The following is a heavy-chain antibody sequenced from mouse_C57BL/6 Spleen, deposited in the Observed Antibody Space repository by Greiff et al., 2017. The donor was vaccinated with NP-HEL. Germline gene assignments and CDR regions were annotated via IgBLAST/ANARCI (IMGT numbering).Heavy chain of an antibody. CDR1: GYTFTDYY. Sequence: VQLQQSGPELVKPGASVKISCKASGYTFTDYYMNWVKQSHGKSLEWIGDINPNNGGTSYNQKFKGKATLTVDKSSSTAYMELRSLTSEDSAVYYCARRIPELGRGFAYWGQGTLVTVSA. V-gene: IGHV1-26*01. CDR2: INPNNGGT. CDR3: ARRIPELGRGFAY. J-gene: IGHJ3*01. D-gene: IGHD4-1*01.